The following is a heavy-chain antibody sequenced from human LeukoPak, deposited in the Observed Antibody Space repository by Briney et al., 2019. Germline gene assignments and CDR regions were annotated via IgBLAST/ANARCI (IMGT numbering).Heavy chain of an antibody. CDR3: ARAPPEWELLFDY. J-gene: IGHJ4*02. V-gene: IGHV4-59*01. D-gene: IGHD1-26*01. Sequence: SETLSLTCAVYGGSFSGYYWSWIRQPPGKGLEWIGYIYYSGSTNYNPSLKSRVTISVDTSKNQFSLKLSSVTAADTAVYYCARAPPEWELLFDYWGQGTLVTVSS. CDR2: IYYSGST. CDR1: GGSFSGYY.